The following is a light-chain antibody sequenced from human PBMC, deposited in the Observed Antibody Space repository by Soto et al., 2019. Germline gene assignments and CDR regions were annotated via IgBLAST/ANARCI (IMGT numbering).Light chain of an antibody. Sequence: VLTQSPATLSSSPGERATLSCRASQTVFSRLAWYQHKPGQAPRLLIYDSSNRATGIPARFSGSGSGTDFTLTIDSLEPEDFAVYYCHQRRSWPRTFGQGTKVDIK. CDR3: HQRRSWPRT. J-gene: IGKJ1*01. CDR2: DSS. CDR1: QTVFSR. V-gene: IGKV3-11*01.